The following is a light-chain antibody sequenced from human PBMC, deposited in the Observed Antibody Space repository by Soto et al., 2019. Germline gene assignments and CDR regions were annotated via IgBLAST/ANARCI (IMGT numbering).Light chain of an antibody. J-gene: IGLJ2*01. CDR2: DVS. CDR3: SSYPSSSPVV. Sequence: QSALTQPASVSGSPGQSITISCTGTSSDVGGYNYVSWYQQHPGKAPKLMIYDVSNRPSGVSNRFSGSKSGNTASLTISGLRAEDEADYYCSSYPSSSPVVFGGGTKLTVL. V-gene: IGLV2-14*01. CDR1: SSDVGGYNY.